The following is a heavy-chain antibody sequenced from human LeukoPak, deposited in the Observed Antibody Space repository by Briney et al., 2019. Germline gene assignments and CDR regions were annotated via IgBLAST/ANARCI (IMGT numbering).Heavy chain of an antibody. CDR2: INHSGST. CDR1: GGSFSGYY. D-gene: IGHD6-19*01. CDR3: ARGEQWLVTS. Sequence: PSETLSLTCAVYGGSFSGYYWSWIRQPPGKGLEWIGGINHSGSTNYNPSLKSRVTISVDTSKNQFSLKLSSVTAADTAVYYCARGEQWLVTSWGQGTLVTVSS. V-gene: IGHV4-34*01. J-gene: IGHJ4*02.